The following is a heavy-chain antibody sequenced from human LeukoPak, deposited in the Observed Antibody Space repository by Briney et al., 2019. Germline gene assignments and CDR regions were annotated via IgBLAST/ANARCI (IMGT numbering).Heavy chain of an antibody. CDR3: ARAGYDSSGYYSRGPYYFDY. V-gene: IGHV3-30-3*01. D-gene: IGHD3-22*01. J-gene: IGHJ4*02. Sequence: PGGSLRLSCAASGFTFSSYAMHWVRQAPGKGLECVAVISYDGSNKYYADSVKGRFTISRDNSKNTLYLQMNSLRAEDTAVYYCARAGYDSSGYYSRGPYYFDYWGQGTLVTVSS. CDR1: GFTFSSYA. CDR2: ISYDGSNK.